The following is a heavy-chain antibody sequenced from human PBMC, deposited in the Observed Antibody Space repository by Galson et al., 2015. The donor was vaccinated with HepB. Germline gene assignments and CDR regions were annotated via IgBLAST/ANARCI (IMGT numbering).Heavy chain of an antibody. Sequence: SLRLSCAASGFAFSSSTMNWVRQAPGKGLEWVSSISSVSSYIYYADSVKGRFTISRDNAKNSLYLQMNSLRAEDTAVYYCARYYGGKGPLDYWGQGTLVTVSS. CDR3: ARYYGGKGPLDY. D-gene: IGHD4-23*01. J-gene: IGHJ4*02. CDR1: GFAFSSST. CDR2: ISSVSSYI. V-gene: IGHV3-21*01.